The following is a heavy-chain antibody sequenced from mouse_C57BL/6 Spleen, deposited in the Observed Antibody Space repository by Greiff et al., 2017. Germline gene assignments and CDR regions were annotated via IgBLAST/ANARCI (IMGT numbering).Heavy chain of an antibody. D-gene: IGHD1-1*01. CDR2: IDPSDSET. V-gene: IGHV1-52*01. Sequence: QVQLQQPGAELVRPGSSVKLSCKASGYTFTSYWMHWVKQRPIQGLEWIGNIDPSDSETHYNQKFKDKATLTVDKSSSTAYMQLSSLTSEDSAVYYCARSYYGGSSYAMDYWGQGTSVTVSS. J-gene: IGHJ4*01. CDR3: ARSYYGGSSYAMDY. CDR1: GYTFTSYW.